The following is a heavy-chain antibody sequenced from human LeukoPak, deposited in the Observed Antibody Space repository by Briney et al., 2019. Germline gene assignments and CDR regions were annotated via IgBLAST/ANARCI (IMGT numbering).Heavy chain of an antibody. V-gene: IGHV4-30-4*01. Sequence: SETLSLTCTVPGGSISSGDYYWSWIRQPPGKGVEWIGYIYYSGSTYYNPSLKSRVTISVDTSKNQFSLKLSSVTAADTAVYYCARAVGGDAFDIWGQGTMVTVSS. CDR3: ARAVGGDAFDI. CDR2: IYYSGST. CDR1: GGSISSGDYY. J-gene: IGHJ3*02.